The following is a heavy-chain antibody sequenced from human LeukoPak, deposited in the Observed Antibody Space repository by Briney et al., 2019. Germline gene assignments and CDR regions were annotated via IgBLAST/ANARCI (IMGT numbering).Heavy chain of an antibody. D-gene: IGHD1-26*01. Sequence: GGSLRLSCAASGFTFNNYNMNWVRQAPGRALEWVSSITSSGTYIFYADSVKGRFTISRDNAKNSLYLQMNSLGPEDTAVYYCARDPYSGNYGNYYYYYMDVWGKGTTVTISS. J-gene: IGHJ6*03. CDR1: GFTFNNYN. CDR3: ARDPYSGNYGNYYYYYMDV. CDR2: ITSSGTYI. V-gene: IGHV3-21*01.